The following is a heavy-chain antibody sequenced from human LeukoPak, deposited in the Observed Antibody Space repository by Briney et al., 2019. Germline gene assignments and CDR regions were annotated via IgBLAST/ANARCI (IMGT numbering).Heavy chain of an antibody. V-gene: IGHV1-46*01. CDR3: ARAPSIPYGSGSSNWYFDL. CDR1: GYTFTSYY. Sequence: ASVKVSCKASGYTFTSYYMHWVRQAPGQGLEWMGIINPSGGSTSYAQKFQGRVTMTRDTSTSTVYMELSSLRSEDTAVYYCARAPSIPYGSGSSNWYFDLWGRGTLVTVSS. J-gene: IGHJ2*01. D-gene: IGHD3-10*01. CDR2: INPSGGST.